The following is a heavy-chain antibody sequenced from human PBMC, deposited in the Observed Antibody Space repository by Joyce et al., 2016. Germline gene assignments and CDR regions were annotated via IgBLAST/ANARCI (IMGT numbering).Heavy chain of an antibody. V-gene: IGHV4-39*01. CDR1: GGSISSSSYY. J-gene: IGHJ6*02. CDR3: ARLYYDYWSGYYGDTSQSHMDV. CDR2: IYYSGTT. Sequence: QLQLQESGPGLVKPSETLSLTCTVSGGSISSSSYYWGWIRQPPGKGLDWIGNIYYSGTTHSNPSLKSRVTMSVDTSKNRISLKLSSVTAADTAVYYCARLYYDYWSGYYGDTSQSHMDVWGQGTTVTVSS. D-gene: IGHD3-3*01.